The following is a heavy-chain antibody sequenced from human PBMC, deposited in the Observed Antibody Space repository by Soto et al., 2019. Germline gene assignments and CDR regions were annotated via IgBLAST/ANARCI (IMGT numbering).Heavy chain of an antibody. CDR3: ARDVAGIAAAGPDY. D-gene: IGHD6-13*01. CDR2: IWYDGSNK. J-gene: IGHJ4*02. Sequence: GGSLRLSCAASGFTFSSYGMHWVRQAPGKGLEWVAVIWYDGSNKYYADSVKGRFTISRDNSKNTLYLQMNSLRAEDTAVYYCARDVAGIAAAGPDYWGQGTLVTVSS. V-gene: IGHV3-33*01. CDR1: GFTFSSYG.